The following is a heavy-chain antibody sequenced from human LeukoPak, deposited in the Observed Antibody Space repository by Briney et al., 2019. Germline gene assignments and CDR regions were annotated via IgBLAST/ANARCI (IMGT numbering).Heavy chain of an antibody. CDR2: IYSTGST. V-gene: IGHV3-66*01. J-gene: IGHJ4*02. D-gene: IGHD5-12*01. CDR1: GFTVSSNY. CDR3: ARGSPPRQHSGYPLGGY. Sequence: QSGGSLRLSCAASGFTVSSNYMSWFRQAPGKGLEWVSVIYSTGSTYYADSVKGRFTISRDNSKNTLYLQMNSLRAEDTAVYYCARGSPPRQHSGYPLGGYWGQGTLVTVSS.